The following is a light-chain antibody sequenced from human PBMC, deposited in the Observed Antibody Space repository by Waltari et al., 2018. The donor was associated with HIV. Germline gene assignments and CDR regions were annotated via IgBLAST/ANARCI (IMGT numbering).Light chain of an antibody. CDR2: AND. J-gene: IGLJ2*01. V-gene: IGLV1-40*01. CDR1: SSNIGAGYD. Sequence: QSVLTQPPSVSGAPGQRVTISCTGSSSNIGAGYDVHWYQPLPGTAPKLGIYANDNRPSGVPDRFSGSKSGTSASLAITGLQAEDDADYYCQSYDSALSGSVFGGGTKLTVL. CDR3: QSYDSALSGSV.